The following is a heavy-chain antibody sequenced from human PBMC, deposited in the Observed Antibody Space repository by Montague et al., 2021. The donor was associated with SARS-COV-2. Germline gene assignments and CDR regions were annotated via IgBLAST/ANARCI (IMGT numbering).Heavy chain of an antibody. Sequence: SETLSLTCTVSGDSISTSYWAWIRQPPGKGLEWIGYVYYSGRSSYNSSLKSRVPISVDTSKNQVSLNLRSVTAADTAVYYCARDDIVLQGVTKGMDVWGQGTTVTVSS. D-gene: IGHD3-10*01. CDR1: GDSISTSY. V-gene: IGHV4-59*12. CDR3: ARDDIVLQGVTKGMDV. CDR2: VYYSGRS. J-gene: IGHJ6*02.